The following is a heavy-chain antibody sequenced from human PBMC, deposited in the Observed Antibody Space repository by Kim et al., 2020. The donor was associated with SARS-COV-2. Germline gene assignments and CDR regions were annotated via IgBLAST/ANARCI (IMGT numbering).Heavy chain of an antibody. J-gene: IGHJ4*02. D-gene: IGHD2-8*02. Sequence: TIYYADAVKGRFTISRDNTKNSLYLHMNSLRAEDTAVYYCAREFTGLFDYWGQGTLVTVSS. CDR3: AREFTGLFDY. V-gene: IGHV3-48*04. CDR2: TI.